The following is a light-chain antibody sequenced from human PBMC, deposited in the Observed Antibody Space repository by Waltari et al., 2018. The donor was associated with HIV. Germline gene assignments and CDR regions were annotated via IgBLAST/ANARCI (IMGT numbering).Light chain of an antibody. Sequence: SYVLTQPPSVSVAPGQTARITCGGNSVGSKSVNWYQQKSGQAPVLVVYDDSDRPSGIPGRFSGSNSGNTATLTISRVEDGDEADYYCQVCVDNSVIFAGGTRLTVL. CDR3: QVCVDNSVI. CDR2: DDS. V-gene: IGLV3-21*02. J-gene: IGLJ2*01. CDR1: SVGSKS.